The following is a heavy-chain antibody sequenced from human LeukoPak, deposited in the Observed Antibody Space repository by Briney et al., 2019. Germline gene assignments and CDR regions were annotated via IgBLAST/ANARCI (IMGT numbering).Heavy chain of an antibody. CDR1: GGTFSSYA. J-gene: IGHJ4*02. CDR2: IIPIFGTA. D-gene: IGHD6-13*01. V-gene: IGHV1-69*05. Sequence: ASVKVSCKASGGTFSSYAISWVRQAPGQGLEWMGGIIPIFGTANYAQKFQGRVTITTDESTSTAYMELSSLRSEDTAVYYCARSSRLYSSSWYLEGGGLNYLDYWGQGTLVTVSS. CDR3: ARSSRLYSSSWYLEGGGLNYLDY.